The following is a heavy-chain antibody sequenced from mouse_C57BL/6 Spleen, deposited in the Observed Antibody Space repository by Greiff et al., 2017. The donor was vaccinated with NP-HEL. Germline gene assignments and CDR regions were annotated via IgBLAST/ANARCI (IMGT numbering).Heavy chain of an antibody. CDR3: ARHERLRTCMDY. CDR2: ISNGGGST. J-gene: IGHJ4*01. Sequence: DVKLVESGGGLVQPGGSLKLSCAASGFTFSDYYMYWVRQTPEKRLEWVAYISNGGGSTYYPDTVKGRFTISRDNAKNTLYLQMSRLRSEDTAMYYCARHERLRTCMDYWGQGTSVTVSS. CDR1: GFTFSDYY. V-gene: IGHV5-12*01. D-gene: IGHD2-4*01.